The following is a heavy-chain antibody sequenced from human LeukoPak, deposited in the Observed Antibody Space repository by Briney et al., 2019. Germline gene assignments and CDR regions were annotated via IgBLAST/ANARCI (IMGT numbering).Heavy chain of an antibody. Sequence: GGSLRLSCAPSGFTFSSYAMQWVRQAPGKGVEWVAVISYDGSNKYYADSVKGRFTISRDNSKNTLYLQMNSLRAEDTAVYYCARGPRYCSSTSCYVNSFDPWGQGTLVTVSS. CDR1: GFTFSSYA. J-gene: IGHJ5*02. D-gene: IGHD2-2*01. CDR2: ISYDGSNK. CDR3: ARGPRYCSSTSCYVNSFDP. V-gene: IGHV3-30*04.